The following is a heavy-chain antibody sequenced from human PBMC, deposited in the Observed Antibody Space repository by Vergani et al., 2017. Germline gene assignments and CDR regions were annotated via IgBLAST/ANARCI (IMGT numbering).Heavy chain of an antibody. CDR2: IYYSGST. CDR3: ARDRGDTAMPDYFDY. J-gene: IGHJ4*02. Sequence: QVQLQESGPGLVKPSETLSLTCTVSGYSISSYYWSWIRQPPGKGLEWIGYIYYSGSTDYNPSLKSRVTISVDTSKNQFSLRLSSVTAADTAVYYCARDRGDTAMPDYFDYWGQGTLVTVSS. D-gene: IGHD5-18*01. CDR1: GYSISSYY. V-gene: IGHV4-59*01.